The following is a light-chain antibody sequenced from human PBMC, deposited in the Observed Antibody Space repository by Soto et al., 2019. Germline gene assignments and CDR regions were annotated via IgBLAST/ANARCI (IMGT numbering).Light chain of an antibody. CDR3: QQSYSTPLT. J-gene: IGKJ4*01. CDR1: QSISNY. Sequence: DIQMTQSPSSLSASVGDRVIITCRASQSISNYLNWYQQKPGKAPKVLIYAASSLQSGVPSRFSGSGSRTDFTLTISSLQPEDFATYYCQQSYSTPLTFGGGTKVEVK. V-gene: IGKV1-39*01. CDR2: AAS.